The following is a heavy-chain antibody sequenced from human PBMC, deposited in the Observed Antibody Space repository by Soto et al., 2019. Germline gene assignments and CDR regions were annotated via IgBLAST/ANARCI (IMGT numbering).Heavy chain of an antibody. CDR3: ARGAYYYDSSGSHSFDY. J-gene: IGHJ4*02. CDR2: IYFSGST. D-gene: IGHD3-22*01. Sequence: SETLSLTCTVSGFSISSGYYWGWVRQPPGKGLEWIGSIYFSGSTYYNPSLKSRVAISVDTSKSQFSLKLSSVTAADTAVYYCARGAYYYDSSGSHSFDYWGQGTLVTVS. CDR1: GFSISSGYY. V-gene: IGHV4-38-2*02.